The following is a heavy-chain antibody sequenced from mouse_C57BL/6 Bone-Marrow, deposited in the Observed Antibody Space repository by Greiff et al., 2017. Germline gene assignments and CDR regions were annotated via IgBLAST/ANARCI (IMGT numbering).Heavy chain of an antibody. D-gene: IGHD1-1*01. Sequence: VMLVESGPELVKPGASVKLSCKASGYTFTSYDINWVKQRPGQGLEWIGWIYPRDGSTKYNEKFKGKATLTVDTSSSTAYMELHSLTSEDSAVYFCARRDSHFYYGSSPFDYWGQGTTLTVSS. V-gene: IGHV1-85*01. CDR1: GYTFTSYD. J-gene: IGHJ2*01. CDR3: ARRDSHFYYGSSPFDY. CDR2: IYPRDGST.